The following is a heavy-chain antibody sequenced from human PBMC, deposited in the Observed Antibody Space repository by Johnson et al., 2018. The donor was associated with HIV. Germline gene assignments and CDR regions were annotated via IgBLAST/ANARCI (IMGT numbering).Heavy chain of an antibody. CDR2: ISYDGSHG. Sequence: VQLVESGGGVVQPGRSLRLSCAASRFTFNNYRMHWVRQAPGKGLEWVALISYDGSHGYYADSVKGRFTISRDNSKNTLYLQMNSLLPEDTAVYYCAKSDSGYDAFDIWGQGTMVTVSS. D-gene: IGHD5-12*01. V-gene: IGHV3-30*18. CDR3: AKSDSGYDAFDI. J-gene: IGHJ3*02. CDR1: RFTFNNYR.